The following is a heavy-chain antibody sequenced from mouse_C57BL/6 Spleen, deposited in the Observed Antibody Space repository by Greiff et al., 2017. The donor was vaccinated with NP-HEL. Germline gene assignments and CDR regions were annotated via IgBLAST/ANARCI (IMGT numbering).Heavy chain of an antibody. CDR3: ARYYYGSSRYYFDY. D-gene: IGHD1-1*01. V-gene: IGHV7-3*01. Sequence: EVKLVESGGGLVQPGGSLSLSCAASGFTFTDYYMSWVRQPPGKALEWLGFIRNKANGYTTEYSASVKGRFTISRDNSQSILYLQMNALRAEDSATYYCARYYYGSSRYYFDYWGQGTTLTVSS. CDR1: GFTFTDYY. J-gene: IGHJ2*01. CDR2: IRNKANGYTT.